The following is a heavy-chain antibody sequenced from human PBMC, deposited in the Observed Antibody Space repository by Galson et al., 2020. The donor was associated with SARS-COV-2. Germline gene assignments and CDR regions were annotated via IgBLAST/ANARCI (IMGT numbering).Heavy chain of an antibody. V-gene: IGHV3-33*06. CDR3: AKDGGWGYYGSGSYYH. CDR1: GFTFSSYG. J-gene: IGHJ4*02. D-gene: IGHD3-10*01. CDR2: IWYDGSNK. Sequence: GGSLRLSCAASGFTFSSYGMHWVRQAPGKGLEWVAVIWYDGSNKYYADSVKGRFTISRDNSKNTRYLQMNSLRAEDTAVYYCAKDGGWGYYGSGSYYHWGQGTLVTVSS.